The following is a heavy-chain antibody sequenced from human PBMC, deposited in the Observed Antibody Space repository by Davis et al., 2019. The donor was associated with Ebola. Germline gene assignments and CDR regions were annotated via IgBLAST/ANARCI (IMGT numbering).Heavy chain of an antibody. CDR2: INHSGST. D-gene: IGHD3-3*01. V-gene: IGHV4-34*01. Sequence: MPSETLSLTCAVYGGSFSGYYWSWIRQPPGKGLEWIGEINHSGSTNYNPSLKNRVTISVDTSKNQFSLKLSSVTAADTAVYYCARAYYDFWSGRFDYWGQGTLVTVSS. CDR1: GGSFSGYY. CDR3: ARAYYDFWSGRFDY. J-gene: IGHJ4*02.